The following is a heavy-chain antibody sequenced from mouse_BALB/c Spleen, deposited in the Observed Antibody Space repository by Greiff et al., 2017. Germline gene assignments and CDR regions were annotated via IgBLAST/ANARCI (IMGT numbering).Heavy chain of an antibody. CDR2: INPYNDGT. CDR3: ARGKVRPYWYFDV. D-gene: IGHD2-14*01. V-gene: IGHV1-14*01. CDR1: GYTFTSYV. J-gene: IGHJ1*01. Sequence: EVQLQQSGPELVKPGASVKMSCKASGYTFTSYVMHWVKQKPGQGLEWIGYINPYNDGTKYNEKFKGKATLTSDKSSSTAYMELSSLTSEDSAVYYCARGKVRPYWYFDVWGAGTTVTVSS.